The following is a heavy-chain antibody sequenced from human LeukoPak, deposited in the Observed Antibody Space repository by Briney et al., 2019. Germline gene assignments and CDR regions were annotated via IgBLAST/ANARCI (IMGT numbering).Heavy chain of an antibody. CDR3: ARIRDGYNDAYDI. J-gene: IGHJ3*02. Sequence: ASVKVSCKASGDTFSSYYMHWVRQAPGQGLEWMGIITPSGDSTNYAQKFQGRVTMTRDTSTSTVYMGLSSLRSEDTAVYYCARIRDGYNDAYDIWGQGTMVTVSS. CDR1: GDTFSSYY. CDR2: ITPSGDST. V-gene: IGHV1-46*01. D-gene: IGHD5-24*01.